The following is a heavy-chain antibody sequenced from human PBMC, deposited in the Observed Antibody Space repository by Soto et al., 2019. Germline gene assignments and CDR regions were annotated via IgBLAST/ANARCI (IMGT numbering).Heavy chain of an antibody. CDR2: IYYSGST. J-gene: IGHJ6*02. CDR3: ASGGDV. D-gene: IGHD3-10*01. CDR1: GGSLSSSSYY. Sequence: QLQLQASGPGLVKPSETLSLTCTVSGGSLSSSSYYWGWIRQPPGKGLEWIGRIYYSGSTYYNPSLKSRVTIPVDPSKNQFALKLSSVTAAYTAVYYCASGGDVWGQGTTVTVSS. V-gene: IGHV4-39*01.